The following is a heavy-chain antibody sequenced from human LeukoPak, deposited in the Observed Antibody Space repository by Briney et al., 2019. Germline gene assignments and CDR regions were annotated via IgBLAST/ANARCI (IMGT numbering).Heavy chain of an antibody. Sequence: ASVKVSCKASGYTFTSYGISWVRQAPGQGLEWMGWISAYNGNTNYAQKLQGRVTMTTDTSTSTAYMELRSLRSGDTAVYYCARPAPDYSRSWLNFDYWGQGTLVTVSS. CDR1: GYTFTSYG. V-gene: IGHV1-18*01. D-gene: IGHD6-13*01. CDR2: ISAYNGNT. CDR3: ARPAPDYSRSWLNFDY. J-gene: IGHJ4*02.